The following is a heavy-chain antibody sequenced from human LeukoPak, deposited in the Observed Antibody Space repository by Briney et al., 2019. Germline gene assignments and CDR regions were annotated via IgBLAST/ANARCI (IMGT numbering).Heavy chain of an antibody. J-gene: IGHJ4*02. Sequence: SVKVSCKASGYTFTGYYMHWVRQAPGQGLEWMGWINPNSGGTNYAQKFQGRVTMTRDTSISTAYMELSSLRSEDTAVYYCARSIEMATITFDYWGQGTLVTVSS. D-gene: IGHD5-24*01. CDR1: GYTFTGYY. CDR3: ARSIEMATITFDY. CDR2: INPNSGGT. V-gene: IGHV1-2*02.